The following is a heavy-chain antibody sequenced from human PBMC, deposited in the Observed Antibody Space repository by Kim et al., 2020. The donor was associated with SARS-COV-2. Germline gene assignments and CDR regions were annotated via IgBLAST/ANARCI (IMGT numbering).Heavy chain of an antibody. CDR2: IKQDGSEE. D-gene: IGHD5-18*01. V-gene: IGHV3-7*01. J-gene: IGHJ4*02. Sequence: GGSLRLSCAASGFAFSSYWMSWVRQAPEKGLEWVANIKQDGSEEYYVDSVKGRFTISRDNAKNSLYLQMNSLRAEDTAVYYCARGLWTFDYWGQGTLVTVSS. CDR3: ARGLWTFDY. CDR1: GFAFSSYW.